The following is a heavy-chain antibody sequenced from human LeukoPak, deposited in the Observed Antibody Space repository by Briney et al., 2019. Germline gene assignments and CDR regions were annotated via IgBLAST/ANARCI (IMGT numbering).Heavy chain of an antibody. V-gene: IGHV1-18*01. Sequence: ASVKVSCKASGYTFTSYGISWVRQAPGQGLEGMEWISANNGNTNYAHNVQGRVTMTTDTSTSTAYMELRTLRSDDTAVYYCARYRVDYGDYGFLDYWGQGTLVTVSS. D-gene: IGHD4-17*01. J-gene: IGHJ4*02. CDR3: ARYRVDYGDYGFLDY. CDR2: ISANNGNT. CDR1: GYTFTSYG.